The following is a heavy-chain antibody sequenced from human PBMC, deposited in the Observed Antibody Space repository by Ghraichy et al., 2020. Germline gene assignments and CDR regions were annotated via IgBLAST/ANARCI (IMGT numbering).Heavy chain of an antibody. CDR1: GGSFSGYY. D-gene: IGHD6-13*01. J-gene: IGHJ4*02. CDR3: ARGPKNQYSSSWYVRIPYFDY. V-gene: IGHV4-34*01. CDR2: INHSGST. Sequence: SETLSLTCAVYGGSFSGYYWSWIRQPPGKGLEWIGEINHSGSTNYNPSLKSRVTISVDTSKNQFSLKLSSVTAADTAVYYCARGPKNQYSSSWYVRIPYFDYWGQGTLVTVSS.